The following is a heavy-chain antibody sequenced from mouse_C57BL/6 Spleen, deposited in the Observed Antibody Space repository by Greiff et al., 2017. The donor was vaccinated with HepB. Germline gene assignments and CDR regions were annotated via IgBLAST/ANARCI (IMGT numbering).Heavy chain of an antibody. D-gene: IGHD3-2*02. CDR1: GFTFSDYG. Sequence: DVKLVESGGGSVKPGGSLKLSCAASGFTFSDYGMHWVRQAPEKGLEWVAYISSGSSTIYYADTVKGRFTISRDNAKNTLFLQMTSLRSEDTAMYYCAREGDSSGYGAYWGQGTLVTVSA. V-gene: IGHV5-17*01. J-gene: IGHJ3*01. CDR3: AREGDSSGYGAY. CDR2: ISSGSSTI.